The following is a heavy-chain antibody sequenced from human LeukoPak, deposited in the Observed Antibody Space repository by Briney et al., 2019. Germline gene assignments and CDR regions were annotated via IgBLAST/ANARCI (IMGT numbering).Heavy chain of an antibody. CDR3: ARDVEFNYGMDV. Sequence: PSETLSLTCTVSGGSISSYYWSWIRQPPGRGLEWSGYIYYSGSTNYNPSLKRRVTISVDTSKNQFSLKLSSVTAADTVVCYCARDVEFNYGMDVWGKGTTVTVSS. CDR2: IYYSGST. J-gene: IGHJ6*04. CDR1: GGSISSYY. D-gene: IGHD1-1*01. V-gene: IGHV4-59*01.